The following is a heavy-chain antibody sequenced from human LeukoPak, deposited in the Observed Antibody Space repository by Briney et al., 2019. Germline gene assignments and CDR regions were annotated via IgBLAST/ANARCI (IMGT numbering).Heavy chain of an antibody. V-gene: IGHV3-23*01. CDR3: AKGGVYDFWIRDFFDY. Sequence: GGSLRLSCAASGFTFISYAMSWVRQAPGKGLEWVSGVSGSDGITYYADSVKGRFAVSRNNSKNTLYLQMNSLRAEDTAVYYCAKGGVYDFWIRDFFDYWGQGTRITVSS. D-gene: IGHD3-3*01. CDR1: GFTFISYA. J-gene: IGHJ4*02. CDR2: VSGSDGIT.